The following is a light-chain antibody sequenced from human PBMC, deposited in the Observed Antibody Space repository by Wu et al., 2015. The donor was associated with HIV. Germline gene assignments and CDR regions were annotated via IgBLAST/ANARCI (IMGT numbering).Light chain of an antibody. J-gene: IGKJ2*01. CDR2: SAS. CDR3: QQGHSFPQT. Sequence: DIQMTQSPSSVSASVGDSVIITCRASHEIGSSLAWYQQKPRQAPKLLIYSASRIQDGVPLRFTGTGSGTDFTLTINSLRSEDFATYFCQQGHSFPQTFGQGT. V-gene: IGKV1-12*01. CDR1: HEIGSS.